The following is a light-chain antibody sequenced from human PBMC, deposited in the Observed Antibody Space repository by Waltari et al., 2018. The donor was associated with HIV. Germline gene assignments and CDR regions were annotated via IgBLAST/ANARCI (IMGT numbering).Light chain of an antibody. Sequence: IVIMLSPVIVSVSTGVRITLSCRASQSVYYNLAWYHQRPGQAPRLLIYGASTRANGISPRMSGSGSGTEFLLTIYSLHPDDLGVYWCHEYDNWSHWTFGQGTKVEIK. CDR3: HEYDNWSHWT. CDR1: QSVYYN. CDR2: GAS. J-gene: IGKJ1*01. V-gene: IGKV3-15*01.